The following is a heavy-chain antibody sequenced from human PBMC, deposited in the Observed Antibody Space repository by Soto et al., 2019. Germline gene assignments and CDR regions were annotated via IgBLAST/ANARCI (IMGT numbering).Heavy chain of an antibody. Sequence: PGESLKISCKGSGYSFTSYWISWVRQMPGKGLEWMGRIDPSDSYTNYSPSFQGHVTISADKSISTAYLQWSSLKASDTAMYYCARVKAAADFFDAFDIWGQGTMVTVSS. CDR3: ARVKAAADFFDAFDI. CDR2: IDPSDSYT. CDR1: GYSFTSYW. D-gene: IGHD6-13*01. J-gene: IGHJ3*02. V-gene: IGHV5-10-1*01.